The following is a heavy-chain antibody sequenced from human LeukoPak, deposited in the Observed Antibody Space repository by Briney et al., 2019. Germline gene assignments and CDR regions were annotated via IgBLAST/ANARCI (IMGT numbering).Heavy chain of an antibody. CDR1: GYTFTSYD. V-gene: IGHV1-8*01. J-gene: IGHJ6*02. Sequence: ASVKVSCKASGYTFTSYDINWVRQATGQGLEWMGWMNPNSGNTGYAQKFQGRVTMTRNTSISTAYMELSSLRSEDTAVYYCARVLGYCSGGSCFSNSYYYDYGMDVWGQGTTVTVSS. CDR3: ARVLGYCSGGSCFSNSYYYDYGMDV. D-gene: IGHD2-15*01. CDR2: MNPNSGNT.